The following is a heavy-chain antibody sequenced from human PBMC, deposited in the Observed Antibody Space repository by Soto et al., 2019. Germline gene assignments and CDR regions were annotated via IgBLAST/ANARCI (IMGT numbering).Heavy chain of an antibody. J-gene: IGHJ5*02. D-gene: IGHD4-17*01. CDR2: IHDSGNT. CDR1: GGSVSIGDYL. Sequence: VQLQESGPGLVTPSQTLSLTCTVFGGSVSIGDYLWSWIRQRPGKGMEWIGYIHDSGNTYYNPSLESRVTIALDTSQNQFSLKVTSMTAADTAVYFCARARGGDSGDYASLFDRWGQGNLVTVSS. CDR3: ARARGGDSGDYASLFDR. V-gene: IGHV4-30-4*01.